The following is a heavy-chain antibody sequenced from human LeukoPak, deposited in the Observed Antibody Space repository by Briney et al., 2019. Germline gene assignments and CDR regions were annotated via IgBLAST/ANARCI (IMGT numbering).Heavy chain of an antibody. CDR1: GGTFSSYA. CDR3: ARVPTTKYSGIHPHDY. D-gene: IGHD5-12*01. V-gene: IGHV1-69*04. CDR2: IIPILGIA. Sequence: GASVKVSCKASGGTFSSYATSWVRQAPGQGLEGMGRIIPILGIANYAQKFQGRVTITEDKSTSTAYMELSSLRSEDTAVYYCARVPTTKYSGIHPHDYWGQGTLVTVSS. J-gene: IGHJ4*02.